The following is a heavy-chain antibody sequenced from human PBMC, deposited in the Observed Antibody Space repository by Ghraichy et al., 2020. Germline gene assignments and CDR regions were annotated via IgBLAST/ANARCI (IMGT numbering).Heavy chain of an antibody. D-gene: IGHD6-6*01. CDR3: ARLEYTGSSGRGYLLY. Sequence: SETLSLTCTVSGGSISSNSHYWGWIRQPPGKGLECIGNIFYSGSTYYNPSLKSRVTISVDTSKNQFSLKLSSVTAADTAVYYCARLEYTGSSGRGYLLYWGQGTLVTVSS. CDR2: IFYSGST. CDR1: GGSISSNSHY. J-gene: IGHJ4*02. V-gene: IGHV4-39*01.